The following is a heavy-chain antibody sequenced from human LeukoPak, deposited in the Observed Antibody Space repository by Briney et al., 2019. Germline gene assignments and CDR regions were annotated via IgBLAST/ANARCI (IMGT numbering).Heavy chain of an antibody. CDR2: ISWNSGSI. V-gene: IGHV3-9*01. CDR1: GFTFDDYA. J-gene: IGHJ3*02. Sequence: SLRLSCAASGFTFDDYAMHWVRQAPGKGLEWVSGISWNSGSIGYADSVKGRFTISRDNAKNSLYLQMNSLRAEDTALYYCAKDRRVLWFESGAFDIWGQETMVTVSS. D-gene: IGHD3-10*01. CDR3: AKDRRVLWFESGAFDI.